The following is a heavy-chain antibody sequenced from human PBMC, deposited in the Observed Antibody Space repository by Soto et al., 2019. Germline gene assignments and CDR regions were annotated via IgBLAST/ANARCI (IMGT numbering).Heavy chain of an antibody. CDR1: GYTFTSYA. Sequence: QVQLVQSGAEEKKPGASVKVSCKASGYTFTSYAMHWVRQAPGQRLEWMGWINAGNGNTKYSQKFQGRVTITRDTSASTAYMELSSLRSEDTAVYYCARFPLYSSSSRGYYYYGMDVWGQGTTVTVSS. V-gene: IGHV1-3*05. D-gene: IGHD6-13*01. J-gene: IGHJ6*02. CDR2: INAGNGNT. CDR3: ARFPLYSSSSRGYYYYGMDV.